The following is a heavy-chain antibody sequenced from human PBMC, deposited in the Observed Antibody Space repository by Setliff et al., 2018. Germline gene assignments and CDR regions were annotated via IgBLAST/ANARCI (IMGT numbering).Heavy chain of an antibody. D-gene: IGHD3-3*01. Sequence: PSETLSLTCTVSGGSISSSSYYWGWIRQPPGKGLEWIGSIYYSGSTYYNPSLKSRVTISVDTSKNQFSLKLSSVTAADTAVYYCARDTEGRYNFWSGYYEDYYYYGVDVWGQGTTVTVSS. CDR1: GGSISSSSYY. J-gene: IGHJ6*02. CDR3: ARDTEGRYNFWSGYYEDYYYYGVDV. V-gene: IGHV4-39*07. CDR2: IYYSGST.